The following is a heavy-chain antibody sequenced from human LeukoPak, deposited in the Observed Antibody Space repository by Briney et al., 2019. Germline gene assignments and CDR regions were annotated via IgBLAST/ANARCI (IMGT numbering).Heavy chain of an antibody. CDR1: GFTFSSYW. Sequence: GGSLRLSCAASGFTFSSYWMHWVRQVPGKGLVWVSRIDSDGNSTNYADSVKGRFTISRDNAKSTLYLHMDSLRADDTAVYYCARVRAPNYYGLDVWGQGTTVTVSS. CDR3: ARVRAPNYYGLDV. V-gene: IGHV3-74*01. J-gene: IGHJ6*02. CDR2: IDSDGNST. D-gene: IGHD4-17*01.